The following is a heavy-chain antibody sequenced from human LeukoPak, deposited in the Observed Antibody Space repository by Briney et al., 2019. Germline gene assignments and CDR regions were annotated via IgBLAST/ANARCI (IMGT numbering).Heavy chain of an antibody. CDR3: ARGGVYFDY. Sequence: SETLSLTCTVSGASTSSYYWSWIRQPPGKGLEWIGYIYYSGSTNFNPSLKSRVTISLDTSRNRFSLKLSSVTAADTAVYYCARGGVYFDYWGQGTLVTVSS. V-gene: IGHV4-59*01. CDR1: GASTSSYY. J-gene: IGHJ4*02. CDR2: IYYSGST.